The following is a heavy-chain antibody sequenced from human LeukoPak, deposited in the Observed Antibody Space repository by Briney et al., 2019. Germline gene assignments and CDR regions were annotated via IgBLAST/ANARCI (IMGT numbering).Heavy chain of an antibody. D-gene: IGHD3-10*01. CDR1: GFTFRNYA. CDR3: AKAAITMVRGARFDY. Sequence: GGSLRLSCAASGFTFRNYAMSWVRQAPGKGLEWVSGICGSGTCSYDADSVKGRFTISRDNSKNTLYLQMNSLRAEDTAVYYCAKAAITMVRGARFDYWGQGTLVTVSS. V-gene: IGHV3-23*01. CDR2: ICGSGTCS. J-gene: IGHJ4*02.